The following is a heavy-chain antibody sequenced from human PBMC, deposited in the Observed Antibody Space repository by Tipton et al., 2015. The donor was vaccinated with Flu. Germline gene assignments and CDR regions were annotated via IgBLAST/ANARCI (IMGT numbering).Heavy chain of an antibody. CDR2: ISYDGRNNK. CDR3: ARDNNRQRLEWFGELDN. Sequence: SLRLSCAASGFIFSSYGMHWVRQAPGKGLEWVAVISYDGRNNKHYADSVKGRFTISRDNSKNTLYLQINSLRAEDTAVYYCARDNNRQRLEWFGELDNWGQGTLVTVSS. J-gene: IGHJ4*02. V-gene: IGHV3-30*03. D-gene: IGHD3-10*01. CDR1: GFIFSSYG.